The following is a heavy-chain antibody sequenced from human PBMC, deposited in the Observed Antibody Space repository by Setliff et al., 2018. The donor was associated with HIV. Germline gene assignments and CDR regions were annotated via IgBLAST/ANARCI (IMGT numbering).Heavy chain of an antibody. J-gene: IGHJ4*02. CDR2: VTHSGRT. V-gene: IGHV4-34*01. D-gene: IGHD6-19*01. CDR1: GGCFSGYY. CDR3: ARGVRDNSGWSSYYFDY. Sequence: SETLSLTCAVYGGCFSGYYWSWIRQPPGKGLEWIGEVTHSGRTNYNPSLESRVTTSVGTSKKQFSLRLTSVTAADTAVYYCARGVRDNSGWSSYYFDYWGQGTLVTVSS.